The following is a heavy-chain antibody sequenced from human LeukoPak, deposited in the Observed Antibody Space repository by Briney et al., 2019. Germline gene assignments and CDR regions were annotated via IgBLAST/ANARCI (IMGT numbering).Heavy chain of an antibody. V-gene: IGHV4-4*09. J-gene: IGHJ4*02. Sequence: SETLSLTGTVSGDSISSHFWGWIRRPPGKGLEWIGYIYTSGSTKYNPSLKGRVTISIDTSKNQISLRLTSVTAADTAVYFCARLGSYHDFWGQGALVTVSS. D-gene: IGHD1-26*01. CDR2: IYTSGST. CDR1: GDSISSHF. CDR3: ARLGSYHDF.